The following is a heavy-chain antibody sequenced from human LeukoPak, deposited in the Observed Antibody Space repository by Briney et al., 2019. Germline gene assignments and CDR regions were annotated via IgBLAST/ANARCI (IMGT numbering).Heavy chain of an antibody. CDR1: GFTFSSYG. D-gene: IGHD1-26*01. CDR2: IRYDGSNK. V-gene: IGHV3-30*02. Sequence: GGSLRLSCAASGFTFSSYGMHWVRQAPGKVLEWVAVIRYDGSNKYYADSVKGRFTISRDNSKNTLYLQMNSLRAEDTAVYYCAKDFGGSLDHWGQGTLVTVSS. CDR3: AKDFGGSLDH. J-gene: IGHJ5*02.